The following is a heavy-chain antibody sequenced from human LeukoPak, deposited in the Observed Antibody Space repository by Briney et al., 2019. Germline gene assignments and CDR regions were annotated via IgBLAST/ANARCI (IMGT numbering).Heavy chain of an antibody. CDR2: ISYDGSNK. V-gene: IGHV3-30*03. CDR3: ARGWELGDGFDI. J-gene: IGHJ3*02. Sequence: GGSLRLSWAAAGFTFSSYGMHWVRQAPGKGLEWVAVISYDGSNKYYADSVKGRFTISRDNSKNTLYLQMNSLRAEDTAVYYCARGWELGDGFDIWGQGTMVTVSS. CDR1: GFTFSSYG. D-gene: IGHD1-26*01.